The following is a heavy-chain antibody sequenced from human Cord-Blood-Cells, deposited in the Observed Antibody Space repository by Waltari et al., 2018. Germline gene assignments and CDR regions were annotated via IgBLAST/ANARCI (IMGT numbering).Heavy chain of an antibody. V-gene: IGHV6-1*01. CDR1: GDSVSSNSAA. J-gene: IGHJ2*01. CDR3: ARERWRKELLTPWYFDL. Sequence: QVQLQQSGPGLVKPSQTLSLTCAISGDSVSSNSAAWNWIRQSSSRGLEWLEKAYYKSKWYKAYEISVKSRITINPDTSKNPFSLQLNSVTPEDTAVYYCARERWRKELLTPWYFDLWGRGTLVTVSS. D-gene: IGHD1-26*01. CDR2: AYYKSKWYK.